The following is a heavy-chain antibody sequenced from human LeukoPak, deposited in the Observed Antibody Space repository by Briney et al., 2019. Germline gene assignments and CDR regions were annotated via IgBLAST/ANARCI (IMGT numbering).Heavy chain of an antibody. CDR3: ATWYGSGRGAFDI. CDR2: IYPGDSDT. D-gene: IGHD6-19*01. V-gene: IGHV5-51*01. J-gene: IGHJ3*02. Sequence: GESLKISCVGSGYRFTSYWIGWVRQMPGKGLEYMGIIYPGDSDTRYGPSFQGQVTISADKSISTAYLQWSSLQASDTAMYYCATWYGSGRGAFDIWGQGTMVTVSS. CDR1: GYRFTSYW.